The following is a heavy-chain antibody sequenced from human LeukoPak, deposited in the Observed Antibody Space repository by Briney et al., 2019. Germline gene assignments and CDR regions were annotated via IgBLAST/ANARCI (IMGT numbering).Heavy chain of an antibody. CDR1: GGSISSSNW. D-gene: IGHD6-19*01. CDR2: IYYSGST. V-gene: IGHV4-4*02. Sequence: SETLSLTCAVSGGSISSSNWWSWVRQPPGKGLEWIGYIYYSGSTNYNPSLKSRVTISVDTSKNQFSLKLSSVTAADTAVYYCARDLSSGWYNDGAFDIWGQGTMVTVSS. J-gene: IGHJ3*02. CDR3: ARDLSSGWYNDGAFDI.